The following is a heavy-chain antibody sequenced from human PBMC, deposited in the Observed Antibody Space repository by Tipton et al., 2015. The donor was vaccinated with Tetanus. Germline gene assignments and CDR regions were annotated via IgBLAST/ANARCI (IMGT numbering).Heavy chain of an antibody. J-gene: IGHJ5*02. CDR3: AXXXLMXXTRWFDP. CDR1: XYTXXXYA. Sequence: QLVQSGAEVKKPXXSVXXXCEAXXYTXXXYAXXWVXXXPGXXXEXVGWISADTDXXNYAXXFQXRVTMXXDASXXTAXMELRSLRSDXTAVXXCAXXXLMXXTRWFDPWGQXTLVXVSS. D-gene: IGHD1-26*01. V-gene: IGHV1-18*01. CDR2: ISADTDXX.